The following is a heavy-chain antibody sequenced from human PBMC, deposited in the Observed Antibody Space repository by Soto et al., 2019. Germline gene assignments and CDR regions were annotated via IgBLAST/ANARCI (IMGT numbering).Heavy chain of an antibody. CDR3: ARGRVDTAMVSYWYSDR. V-gene: IGHV1-69*01. CDR1: GDTFSSYA. D-gene: IGHD5-18*01. J-gene: IGHJ2*01. Sequence: VQLVQSGAEVKKPGSSVKVSCKASGDTFSSYAISWVRQAPGQGLEWMGGIIPIFGTANYAQKFQGRVTITADERTSSAYMELCSLRSDDTAVYYCARGRVDTAMVSYWYSDRWGRGTLVTVSS. CDR2: IIPIFGTA.